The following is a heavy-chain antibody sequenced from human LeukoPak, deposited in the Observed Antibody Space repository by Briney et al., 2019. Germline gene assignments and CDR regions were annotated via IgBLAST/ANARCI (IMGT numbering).Heavy chain of an antibody. CDR2: ISAYNGNT. CDR1: GYTFTSYG. J-gene: IGHJ3*02. V-gene: IGHV1-18*01. Sequence: GVSVKVSCKASGYTFTSYGISWVRQAPGQGLEWMGWISAYNGNTNYAQKLQGRVTVTTDTSTSTAYMELRSLRSDDTAVYYCAREPPFTYYYDSSGYYADAFDIWGQGTMVTVSS. CDR3: AREPPFTYYYDSSGYYADAFDI. D-gene: IGHD3-22*01.